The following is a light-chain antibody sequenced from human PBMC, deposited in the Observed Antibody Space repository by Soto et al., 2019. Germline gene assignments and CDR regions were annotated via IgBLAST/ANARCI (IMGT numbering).Light chain of an antibody. CDR1: NCDVGRYNY. CDR3: CSYAGSPYV. V-gene: IGLV2-11*01. J-gene: IGLJ1*01. CDR2: DVS. Sequence: QSVLNPPRSVSGSPRQSVPISCTGNNCDVGRYNYVSWYQHHPGKAPKLMIYDVSTRPSGVPDRFSGSKSGTTASLTISGLQAEDEADYYCCSYAGSPYVFGTGTKVTVL.